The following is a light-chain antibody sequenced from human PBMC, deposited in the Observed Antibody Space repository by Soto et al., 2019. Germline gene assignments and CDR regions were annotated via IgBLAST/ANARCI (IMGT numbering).Light chain of an antibody. CDR2: EGS. CDR1: SSDVGSYNL. CDR3: CSYAGSSTYG. V-gene: IGLV2-23*01. Sequence: QSALAQPASVSGSPGQSITISCTGTSSDVGSYNLVSWYQQHPGKAPKLMTYEGSKRPSGVSNRFSGSKSGNTASLTISGLQAEDEADYYCCSYAGSSTYGFGTGTKVTVL. J-gene: IGLJ1*01.